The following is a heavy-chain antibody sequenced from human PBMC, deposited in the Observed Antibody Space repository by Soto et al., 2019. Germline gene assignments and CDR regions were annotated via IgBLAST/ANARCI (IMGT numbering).Heavy chain of an antibody. CDR3: AKDRTFGPPLVRFDS. V-gene: IGHV3-23*01. CDR1: GFTFSDYY. Sequence: GGSLRLSCVASGFTFSDYYMTWIRQAPGKGLEWVSAISGNGGSTYYADSVKGRFTISRDNSKSTLHLQMNSLRVEDTAVYYCAKDRTFGPPLVRFDSWGQGTLVTVS. D-gene: IGHD6-6*01. CDR2: ISGNGGST. J-gene: IGHJ4*02.